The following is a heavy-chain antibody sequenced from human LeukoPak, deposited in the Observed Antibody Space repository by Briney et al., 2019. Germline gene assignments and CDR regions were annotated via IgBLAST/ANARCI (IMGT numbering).Heavy chain of an antibody. D-gene: IGHD6-19*01. J-gene: IGHJ6*02. CDR1: GASVTSYY. V-gene: IGHV4-59*02. CDR3: AREGVAGTLGLDV. CDR2: IYYTGDT. Sequence: SETLSLTCTVSGASVTSYYWTWIRQPPGEGLEWVGYIYYTGDTKSNPSLKRRVTMSVDRSKNQFSLRLTSVTAADTAVYYCAREGVAGTLGLDVWGQGTTVTVSS.